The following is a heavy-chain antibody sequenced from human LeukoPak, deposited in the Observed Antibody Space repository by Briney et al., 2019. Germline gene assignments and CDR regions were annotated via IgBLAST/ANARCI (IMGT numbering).Heavy chain of an antibody. Sequence: GSLRLSCAASGFTFSSYSMNWVRPAPGKGLELVSSISSSSSYIYYADSVKGRFTISRDNAKNSLYLQMNSLRAEDTAVYYCARGATGTTALVDYWGQGTLVTVSS. J-gene: IGHJ4*02. V-gene: IGHV3-21*01. D-gene: IGHD1-1*01. CDR3: ARGATGTTALVDY. CDR1: GFTFSSYS. CDR2: ISSSSSYI.